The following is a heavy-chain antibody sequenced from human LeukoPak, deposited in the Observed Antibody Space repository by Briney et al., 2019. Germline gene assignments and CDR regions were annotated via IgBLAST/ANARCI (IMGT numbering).Heavy chain of an antibody. CDR1: GGSISSSSYY. Sequence: SETLSLTCTVSGGSISSSSYYWGWIRQSPGKGLEWIGNIYHNGSTYYNPPLKSRVTISVDTSKNQFSLKLTSVTAADTAMYYCARAFRESFFDYWGQGTLVTVSS. J-gene: IGHJ4*02. V-gene: IGHV4-39*07. CDR2: IYHNGST. CDR3: ARAFRESFFDY.